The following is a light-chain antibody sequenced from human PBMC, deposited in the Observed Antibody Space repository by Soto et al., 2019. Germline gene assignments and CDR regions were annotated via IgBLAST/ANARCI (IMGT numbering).Light chain of an antibody. CDR3: SSYTTTSTVV. Sequence: QSALTQPASVSGSPGQSIAISCTGTNSDIGAYNYVSWYQQLPGRAPRLMIYDVSARPSGVSNRFSGSKSGNTASLTISGLQAEDVADYYCSSYTTTSTVVFGGGTQLTVL. V-gene: IGLV2-14*01. CDR1: NSDIGAYNY. CDR2: DVS. J-gene: IGLJ2*01.